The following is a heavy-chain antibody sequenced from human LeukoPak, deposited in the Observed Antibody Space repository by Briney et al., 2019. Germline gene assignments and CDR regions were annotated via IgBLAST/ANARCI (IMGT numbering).Heavy chain of an antibody. CDR1: GGSISSSSYY. D-gene: IGHD3-22*01. Sequence: SETLSLTCTVSGGSISSSSYYWGWIRQPPGKGLEWIGSIYYSGSTYYNPSLKSRVTTSVDPSKNQVSLKLTSVTAADTAVYYCARVNYFDSGGYYWWFDPWGQGTLVTVSS. J-gene: IGHJ5*02. CDR3: ARVNYFDSGGYYWWFDP. CDR2: IYYSGST. V-gene: IGHV4-39*07.